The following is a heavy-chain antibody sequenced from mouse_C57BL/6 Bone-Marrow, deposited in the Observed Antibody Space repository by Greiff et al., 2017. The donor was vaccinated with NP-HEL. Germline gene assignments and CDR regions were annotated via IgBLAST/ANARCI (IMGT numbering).Heavy chain of an antibody. J-gene: IGHJ3*01. V-gene: IGHV1-69*01. Sequence: VQLQQSGAELVMPGASVKLSCKASGYTFTSYWMHWVKQRPGQGLEWIGEIDPSDSYTNYNQKLKGKSTLTVDKSSRTAYMQLSSLTSEDSAVYYCARGWYPPLDWGQGTLVTVSA. D-gene: IGHD1-1*02. CDR2: IDPSDSYT. CDR3: ARGWYPPLD. CDR1: GYTFTSYW.